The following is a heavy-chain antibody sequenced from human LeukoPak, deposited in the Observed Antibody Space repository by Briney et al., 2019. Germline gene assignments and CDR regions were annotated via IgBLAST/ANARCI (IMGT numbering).Heavy chain of an antibody. CDR1: GGSISSSSYY. J-gene: IGHJ4*02. V-gene: IGHV4-39*01. CDR2: IYYSRST. D-gene: IGHD3-3*01. Sequence: SETLSLTCTVSGGSISSSSYYWGWIRQPPGKGLEWIGSIYYSRSTYYNPSLKSRVTISVDTSKNQFSLKLSSVTAADTAVYYCARHRYDFWSGYYNYWGQGTLVTVSS. CDR3: ARHRYDFWSGYYNY.